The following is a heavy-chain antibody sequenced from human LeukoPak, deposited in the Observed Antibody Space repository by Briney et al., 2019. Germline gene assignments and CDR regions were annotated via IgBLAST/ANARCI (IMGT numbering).Heavy chain of an antibody. V-gene: IGHV4-4*07. Sequence: PSETLSLTCTVSGGSISSYYWSWIRQPAGKGLEWIGRIYTSGSTNYNPSLKSRVTISVDRSKNQFSLKLRSVTAADTAVYYCARTRYYYDSRSYGAPYYFDYWGQGTLVTVSS. CDR2: IYTSGST. CDR3: ARTRYYYDSRSYGAPYYFDY. D-gene: IGHD3-10*01. J-gene: IGHJ4*02. CDR1: GGSISSYY.